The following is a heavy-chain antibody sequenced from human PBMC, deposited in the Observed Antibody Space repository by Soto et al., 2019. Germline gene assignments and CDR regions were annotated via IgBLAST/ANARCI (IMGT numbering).Heavy chain of an antibody. J-gene: IGHJ3*01. CDR1: GGSISSYY. CDR2: IYYSGST. V-gene: IGHV4-59*08. D-gene: IGHD3-16*02. Sequence: ETLSLTCTVSGGSISSYYWSWIRQPPGKGLEWIGYIYYSGSTNYNPSLKSRVTISVDTSKNQFSLKMSSVTAADTAVYYCARLYGLDAFDFWGQGTMVTVSS. CDR3: ARLYGLDAFDF.